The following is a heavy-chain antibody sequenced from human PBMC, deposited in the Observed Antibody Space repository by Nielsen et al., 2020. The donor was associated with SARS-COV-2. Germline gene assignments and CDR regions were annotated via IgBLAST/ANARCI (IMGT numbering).Heavy chain of an antibody. J-gene: IGHJ4*02. CDR3: ARDENYDYVWGSYRYRIPFDY. V-gene: IGHV1-2*06. Sequence: WVRQAPGQGLEWMGRINPNSGGTNYAQKFQGRVTMTRDTSISTAYMELSRLRSDDTAVYYCARDENYDYVWGSYRYRIPFDYWGQGTLVTVSS. D-gene: IGHD3-16*02. CDR2: INPNSGGT.